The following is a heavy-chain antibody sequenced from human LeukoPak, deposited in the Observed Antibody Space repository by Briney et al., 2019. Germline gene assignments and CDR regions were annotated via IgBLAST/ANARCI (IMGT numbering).Heavy chain of an antibody. Sequence: PGGSLRLSCAASGFTFSNYWMTWVRQAPGKGLEWVASIKQDGSEKYYVDSVKGRFTISRDNAKNSLYLQMNSLRAEDTAVYYCARSFGVVPDYWGQGTLVTVSS. J-gene: IGHJ4*02. D-gene: IGHD3-3*01. CDR1: GFTFSNYW. CDR2: IKQDGSEK. CDR3: ARSFGVVPDY. V-gene: IGHV3-7*03.